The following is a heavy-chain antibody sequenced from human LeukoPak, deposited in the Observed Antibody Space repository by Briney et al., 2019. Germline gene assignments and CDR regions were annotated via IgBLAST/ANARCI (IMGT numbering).Heavy chain of an antibody. D-gene: IGHD5-12*01. CDR2: IRYDGSKK. CDR3: ARARPSMWIDY. J-gene: IGHJ4*02. V-gene: IGHV3-30*02. Sequence: GGSLRLSCAASRFIFSSYGMHWVRQAPGKGLEWVAFIRYDGSKKYYADSVMGRFTISRDNSKNTLYLQMNSLRAEDTAVYYCARARPSMWIDYWGQGTLVTVSS. CDR1: RFIFSSYG.